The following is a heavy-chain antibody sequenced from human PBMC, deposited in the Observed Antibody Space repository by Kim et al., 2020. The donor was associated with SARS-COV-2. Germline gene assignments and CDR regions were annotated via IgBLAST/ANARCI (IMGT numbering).Heavy chain of an antibody. CDR1: GYTFTSYY. Sequence: ASVKVSCKASGYTFTSYYMHWVRQAPGQGLEWMGIIKHSVGQTYYAQKFQGRVTMTRDTSTSTVYMELSSLRSEDKAVYYCARDPTGGTRAASPDLYYWG. CDR2: IKHSVGQT. D-gene: IGHD1-1*01. V-gene: IGHV1-46*01. CDR3: ARDPTGGTRAASPDLYY. J-gene: IGHJ4*01.